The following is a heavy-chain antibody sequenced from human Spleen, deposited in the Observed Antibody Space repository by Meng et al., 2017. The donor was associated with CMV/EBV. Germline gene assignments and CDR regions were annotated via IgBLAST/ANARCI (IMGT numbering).Heavy chain of an antibody. V-gene: IGHV3-43*01. CDR2: ISWDGLTT. J-gene: IGHJ4*02. CDR1: GFTFDDYT. CDR3: ARVGEGVATNKYLDY. D-gene: IGHD5-24*01. Sequence: GESLKISCSASGFTFDDYTMHWVRQSPGKGLEWVSLISWDGLTTYYVDSVKGRFTISRDNPKNSLYLQMNSLRAEDRAVYYCARVGEGVATNKYLDYWGQGTLVTVSS.